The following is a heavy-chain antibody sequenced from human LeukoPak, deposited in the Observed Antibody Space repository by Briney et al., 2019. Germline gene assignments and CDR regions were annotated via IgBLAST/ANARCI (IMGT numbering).Heavy chain of an antibody. J-gene: IGHJ4*02. Sequence: GGSLRLSCAASGFTFSGSAMRWVRQASGKGLEWVGRIRSKANSYATAYAASVKGRFTISRDNSKNTLYLQMNSLRAEDTAVYYCARDLWWADYYDSSGYSVALDYWGQGTLVTVSS. CDR1: GFTFSGSA. D-gene: IGHD3-22*01. CDR3: ARDLWWADYYDSSGYSVALDY. CDR2: IRSKANSYAT. V-gene: IGHV3-73*01.